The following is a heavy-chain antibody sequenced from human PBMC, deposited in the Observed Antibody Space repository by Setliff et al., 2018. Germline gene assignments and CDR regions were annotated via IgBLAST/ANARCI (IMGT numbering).Heavy chain of an antibody. CDR2: INPKTGGT. CDR3: ARSDHLVVDGFDV. J-gene: IGHJ3*01. CDR1: GYTFTGYY. Sequence: ASVKVSCKASGYTFTGYYIHWVRQAPGQGLEWMGWINPKTGGTNLAQKFQGGVSMTRDTSITTAYMELSRLTSDDMAVYFCARSDHLVVDGFDVWGQGTMVTVSS. V-gene: IGHV1-2*02. D-gene: IGHD3-16*01.